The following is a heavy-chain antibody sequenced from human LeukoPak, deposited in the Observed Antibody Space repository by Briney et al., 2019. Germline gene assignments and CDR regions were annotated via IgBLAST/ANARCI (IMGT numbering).Heavy chain of an antibody. D-gene: IGHD3-9*01. CDR1: GYTFTYYA. CDR2: IHPHSGGT. CDR3: TRDLTISGPIGY. J-gene: IGHJ4*02. V-gene: IGHV1-2*06. Sequence: ASVKVSCKASGYTFTYYAIHWVRQAPGQGLEWVGRIHPHSGGTNYAQKFQGRVTLTRDASIGTAYMELRRLRSDDTAFYYCTRDLTISGPIGYWGQETLVTVSS.